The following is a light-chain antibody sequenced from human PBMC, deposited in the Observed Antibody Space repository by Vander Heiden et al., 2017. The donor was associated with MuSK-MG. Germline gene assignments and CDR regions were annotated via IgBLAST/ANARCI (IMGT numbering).Light chain of an antibody. CDR3: QQYDNFPSIT. CDR2: DAS. Sequence: THSPSSLSASVGDRVTITCQASQDISNYLNWYQQKPGKAPKLLIYDASNLETGVPSRFSGSGSGTDFTFTISSLQPEDIATYYCQQYDNFPSITFGQGTRLDIK. V-gene: IGKV1-33*01. CDR1: QDISNY. J-gene: IGKJ5*01.